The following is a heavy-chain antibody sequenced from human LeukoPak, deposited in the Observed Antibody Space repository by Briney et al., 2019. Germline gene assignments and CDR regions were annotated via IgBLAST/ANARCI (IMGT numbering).Heavy chain of an antibody. J-gene: IGHJ6*02. CDR2: ISAYNGNT. D-gene: IGHD4-11*01. CDR3: AVDYSNPHYYYGMDV. V-gene: IGHV1-18*01. Sequence: GASVKVSCKASGYTFTSYGISWVRQAPGQGLEWMGWISAYNGNTNYAQKLQGRVTMTTDTSTSTAYMELWSLRSDDTAVYYCAVDYSNPHYYYGMDVWGQGTTVTVSS. CDR1: GYTFTSYG.